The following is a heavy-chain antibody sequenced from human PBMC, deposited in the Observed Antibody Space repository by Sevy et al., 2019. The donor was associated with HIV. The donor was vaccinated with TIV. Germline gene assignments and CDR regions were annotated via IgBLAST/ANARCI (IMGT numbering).Heavy chain of an antibody. CDR3: ARHSHGSGTYYVPFDS. J-gene: IGHJ4*02. V-gene: IGHV4-38-2*01. CDR2: VYHSGTA. Sequence: SETLSLTCAVSGYSITSGFLWGWIRQPPGKGLEWIGSVYHSGTAYSNPSVNSRVIVSVDTSNNQFSLKLNSVTAADTAVYYCARHSHGSGTYYVPFDSWGQGTLVTVSS. CDR1: GYSITSGFL. D-gene: IGHD3-10*01.